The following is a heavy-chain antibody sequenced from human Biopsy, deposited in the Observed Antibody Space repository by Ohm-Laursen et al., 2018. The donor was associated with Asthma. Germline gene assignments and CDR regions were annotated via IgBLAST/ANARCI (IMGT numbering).Heavy chain of an antibody. CDR2: ISSSSTI. J-gene: IGHJ4*02. CDR3: ARPRWGPYGY. V-gene: IGHV3-48*02. D-gene: IGHD4-17*01. CDR1: GFTFSSYS. Sequence: SLRLSCAASGFTFSSYSMNWVRQAPGKGLEWVSYISSSSTIYYADSVKGRFTISRDNAKNSLYLQMNSLIDEDTAVYYCARPRWGPYGYWGQGTLVTVSS.